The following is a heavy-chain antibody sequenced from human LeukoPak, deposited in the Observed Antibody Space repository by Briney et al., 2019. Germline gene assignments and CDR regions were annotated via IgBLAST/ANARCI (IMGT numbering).Heavy chain of an antibody. CDR2: INYSGRT. Sequence: PSETLSLTCTASGGSISSSNYYWGWIRQPPGKGLEWIGSINYSGRTYYNPSLKSRVTISVDTSKNQFSLKLSSVTAADTAVYYCAREKRTRTVTIFVSDWFDPWGQGTLVTVS. D-gene: IGHD3-3*01. CDR1: GGSISSSNYY. CDR3: AREKRTRTVTIFVSDWFDP. J-gene: IGHJ5*02. V-gene: IGHV4-39*07.